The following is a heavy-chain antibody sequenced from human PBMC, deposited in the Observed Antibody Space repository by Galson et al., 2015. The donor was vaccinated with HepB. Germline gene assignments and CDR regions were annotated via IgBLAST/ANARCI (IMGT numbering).Heavy chain of an antibody. CDR2: IYDTEST. Sequence: TLSLTCTVSGGSISYYYWRWIRQPPGKGLEWIGYIYDTESTNYSPSLKSRVTISVDTSKNQFSLNLRSVTAADTAVYYCARGIGATVDYWGQGARVTVSS. V-gene: IGHV4-59*08. CDR3: ARGIGATVDY. D-gene: IGHD6-25*01. J-gene: IGHJ4*02. CDR1: GGSISYYY.